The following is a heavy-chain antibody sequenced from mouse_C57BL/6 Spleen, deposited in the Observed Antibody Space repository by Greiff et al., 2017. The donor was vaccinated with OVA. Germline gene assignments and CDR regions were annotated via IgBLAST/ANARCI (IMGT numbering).Heavy chain of an antibody. D-gene: IGHD1-1*01. J-gene: IGHJ1*03. V-gene: IGHV1-72*01. CDR3: ARPPTVVEDWYFDV. CDR1: GYTFTSYW. Sequence: VQLQQPGAELVKPGASVKLSCKASGYTFTSYWMHWVKQRPGRGLGWIGRIDPNSGGTKYNEKFKSKATLTVDKPSSTAYMQLSSLTSEDSAVYYCARPPTVVEDWYFDVWGTGTTVTVSS. CDR2: IDPNSGGT.